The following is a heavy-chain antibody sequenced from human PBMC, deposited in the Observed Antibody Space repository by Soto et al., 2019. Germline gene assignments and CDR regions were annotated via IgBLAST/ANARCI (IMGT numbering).Heavy chain of an antibody. CDR3: ETFNPVYRSSWDKFYNGLDV. CDR1: RYTLTELS. V-gene: IGHV1-24*01. D-gene: IGHD6-13*01. J-gene: IGHJ6*02. Sequence: GASVKVSCKVSRYTLTELSMQWVRQTPGRGLEWVGGFDPEDDENIYAQKFQGRVTMTEDTSTDTVYMELSSLRSEDTAIYYCETFNPVYRSSWDKFYNGLDVWGQGTTVTVSS. CDR2: FDPEDDEN.